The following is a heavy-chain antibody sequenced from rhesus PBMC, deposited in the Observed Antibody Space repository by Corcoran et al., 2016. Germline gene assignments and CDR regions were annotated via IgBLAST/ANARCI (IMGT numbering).Heavy chain of an antibody. CDR2: IYGSSTST. V-gene: IGHV4S10*01. D-gene: IGHD4-35*01. Sequence: QVQLQESGPGVVKPSETLSLTCAVSGGSISDSYRWSWIRHPPGKGLEWIGYIYGSSTSTNYNPSLKSRVTISKDTSKNQFSLKLSSVTAADTAVYYCARLDGNWSDSWGQGVVVTVSS. J-gene: IGHJ6*01. CDR3: ARLDGNWSDS. CDR1: GGSISDSYR.